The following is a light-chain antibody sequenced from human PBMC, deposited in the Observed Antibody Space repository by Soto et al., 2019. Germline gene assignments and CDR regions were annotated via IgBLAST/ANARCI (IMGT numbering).Light chain of an antibody. CDR3: QHYNNWPPQFT. J-gene: IGKJ4*01. CDR1: QSVSSN. CDR2: GAS. V-gene: IGKV3-15*01. Sequence: EVVMTQSPATLSVSPGERATLSCRASQSVSSNLAWDQQKVGQAPRLLMYGASVRATGVPTRFSGSGSGTVFTLTISSLQSEDFAVYFCQHYNNWPPQFTFGGGTKVEIK.